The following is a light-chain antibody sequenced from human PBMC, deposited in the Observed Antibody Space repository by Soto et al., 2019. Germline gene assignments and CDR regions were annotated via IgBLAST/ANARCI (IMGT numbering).Light chain of an antibody. CDR3: TSYTTSNTWV. Sequence: QSVLTQPASVSGSPGQSVTISCTGTSSDVGTYNYVSWYQQHPGKAPKVMIYEVTNRPSGVSSRFSGSKSGNTASLTISGLQAEDEADYYCTSYTTSNTWVFGGGTKLTVL. CDR2: EVT. V-gene: IGLV2-14*01. J-gene: IGLJ3*02. CDR1: SSDVGTYNY.